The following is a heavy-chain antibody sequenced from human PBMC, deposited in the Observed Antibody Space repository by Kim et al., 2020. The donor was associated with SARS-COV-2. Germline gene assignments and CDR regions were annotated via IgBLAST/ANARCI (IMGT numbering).Heavy chain of an antibody. CDR3: ARFGGRVRTWVSGGARTTDAVDI. J-gene: IGHJ3*02. CDR2: IYYSGST. Sequence: SETLSLTCTVSGGSISSGGYYWSWIRQHPGKGLEWIGYIYYSGSTYYNPSLKSRVTISVDTSKNQFSLKLSSVTAADTAVYYCARFGGRVRTWVSGGARTTDAVDIWGHRTMVTVSS. CDR1: GGSISSGGYY. V-gene: IGHV4-31*03. D-gene: IGHD3-10*01.